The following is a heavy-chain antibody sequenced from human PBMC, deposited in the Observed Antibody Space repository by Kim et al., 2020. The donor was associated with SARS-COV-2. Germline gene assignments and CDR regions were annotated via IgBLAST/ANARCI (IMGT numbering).Heavy chain of an antibody. CDR3: ARGHQWLLKA. J-gene: IGHJ4*02. CDR1: GFTFDDYA. V-gene: IGHV3-43*02. CDR2: ISRDGGKI. D-gene: IGHD6-19*01. Sequence: GGSLRLSCAASGFTFDDYAIHWVRQAPGKGLEWVSLISRDGGKIWYTDSVQGQFTISRDNSRQAVYLQMNSLRSEDTALYYCARGHQWLLKAWGQGTQVTGSS.